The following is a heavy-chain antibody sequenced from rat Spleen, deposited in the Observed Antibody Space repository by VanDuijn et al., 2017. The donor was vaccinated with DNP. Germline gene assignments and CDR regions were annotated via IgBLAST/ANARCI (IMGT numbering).Heavy chain of an antibody. D-gene: IGHD4-3*01. V-gene: IGHV2-30*01. CDR2: IWTGGNT. Sequence: QVQLKESGPGLVQPSQTLSLTCTVSGFSLTSYNVHWVRQPTGRGLEWMGIIWTGGNTDYNSALKSRLSISRDTSESQVFLKMNSLQTEDIAIYYCARGGYPYYFDYWGQGVMVTVSS. CDR1: GFSLTSYN. CDR3: ARGGYPYYFDY. J-gene: IGHJ2*01.